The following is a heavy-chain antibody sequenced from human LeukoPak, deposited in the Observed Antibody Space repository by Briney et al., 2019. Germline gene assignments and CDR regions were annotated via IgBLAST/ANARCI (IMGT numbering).Heavy chain of an antibody. V-gene: IGHV4-30-4*01. CDR1: GGSISSGDYY. CDR3: ASSPLSVDILTGQLDY. J-gene: IGHJ4*02. D-gene: IGHD3-9*01. CDR2: IYYSGST. Sequence: SETLSLTCTVSGGSISSGDYYWSWIRQPPGKGLEWIGYIYYSGSTYYNPSLKSRVTISVDTSKNQFSLKLSSVTAADTAVYYCASSPLSVDILTGQLDYWGQGTLVTVSS.